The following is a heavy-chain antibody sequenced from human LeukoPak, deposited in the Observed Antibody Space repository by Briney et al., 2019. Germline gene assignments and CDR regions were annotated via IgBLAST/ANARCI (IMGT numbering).Heavy chain of an antibody. J-gene: IGHJ4*02. CDR1: GFTFSDYA. CDR2: ASYYVGKQ. CDR3: AKAGIGADGAGFLCEY. V-gene: IGHV3-23*01. D-gene: IGHD1-1*01. Sequence: GGSLTLSCAASGFTFSDYAMSWVRQAPGKGLEWVSTASYYVGKQYHADSVGGRFTVSRDNSRNTVSLQMSSLRVEDTGIYYCAKAGIGADGAGFLCEYWGQGTLVTVSS.